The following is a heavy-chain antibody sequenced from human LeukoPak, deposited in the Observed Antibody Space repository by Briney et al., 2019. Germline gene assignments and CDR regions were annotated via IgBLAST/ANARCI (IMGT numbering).Heavy chain of an antibody. CDR3: ARPRKVYGMDV. CDR2: ISDSGSSI. CDR1: GITFSIYG. V-gene: IGHV3-48*04. J-gene: IGHJ6*02. Sequence: GGSLRLSCAASGITFSIYGMSWVRQAPGKGLECISYISDSGSSIFYADSVKGRFTISRDNAKNSLYLQMNSLRAEDTAVYYCARPRKVYGMDVWGQGTTVTVSS.